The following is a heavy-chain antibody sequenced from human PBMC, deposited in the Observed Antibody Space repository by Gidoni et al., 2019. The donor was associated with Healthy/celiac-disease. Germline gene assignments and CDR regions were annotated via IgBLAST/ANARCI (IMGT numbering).Heavy chain of an antibody. CDR3: ARGWLPKYYFDY. D-gene: IGHD5-12*01. CDR1: GFPFSSYG. J-gene: IGHJ4*02. V-gene: IGHV3-33*01. CDR2: IWYDGSNK. Sequence: QVQLMESGGGVVQPGRSLRLSCAASGFPFSSYGMHWVRQAPGKGLEWVAVIWYDGSNKYYADSVKGRFTISRDNSKNTLYLQMNSLRAEDTAVYYCARGWLPKYYFDYWGQGTLVTVSS.